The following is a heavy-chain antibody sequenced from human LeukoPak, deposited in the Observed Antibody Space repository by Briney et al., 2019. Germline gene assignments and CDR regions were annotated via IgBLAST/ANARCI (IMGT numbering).Heavy chain of an antibody. CDR1: GFTFDDYA. CDR2: ISWNSGSI. D-gene: IGHD6-13*01. J-gene: IGHJ4*02. CDR3: ARGFPRGIAAAGTNY. V-gene: IGHV3-9*01. Sequence: GGSLRLSCAASGFTFDDYAMHWVRQAPGKGLEWVSGISWNSGSIGYADSVKGRFTISRDNAKNSLYLQMNSLRAEDTAVYYCARGFPRGIAAAGTNYWGQGTLVTVSS.